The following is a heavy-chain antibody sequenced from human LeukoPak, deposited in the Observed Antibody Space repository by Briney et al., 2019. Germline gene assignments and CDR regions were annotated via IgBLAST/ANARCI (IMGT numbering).Heavy chain of an antibody. J-gene: IGHJ4*02. CDR1: GFTFSSYT. V-gene: IGHV3-64*01. CDR3: ARWRHSSGYYYDD. D-gene: IGHD3-22*01. Sequence: GGSLRLSCAASGFTFSSYTMHWVRQAPGKGLEYVSAISSNGGSTYYANSVKGRFTISRDNSKNALYLQMGSLRAEDMAVYYCARWRHSSGYYYDDWGQGTLVTVSS. CDR2: ISSNGGST.